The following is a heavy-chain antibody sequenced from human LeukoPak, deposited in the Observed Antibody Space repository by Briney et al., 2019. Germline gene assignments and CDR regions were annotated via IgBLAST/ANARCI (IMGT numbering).Heavy chain of an antibody. CDR3: ARVAYYDSSGYFYDY. V-gene: IGHV4-61*08. D-gene: IGHD3-22*01. Sequence: SETLSLTCTVSGXSVSSGGYYWSWIRQPPGKGLEWIGYIYYSGSTNYNPSLKSRVTISVDRSKNRFSLKLTSVTAADTAVYYCARVAYYDSSGYFYDYWGQGILVTVSS. J-gene: IGHJ4*02. CDR2: IYYSGST. CDR1: GXSVSSGGYY.